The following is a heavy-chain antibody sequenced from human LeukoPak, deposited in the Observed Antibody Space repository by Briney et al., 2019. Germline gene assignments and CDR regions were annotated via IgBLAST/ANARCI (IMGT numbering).Heavy chain of an antibody. D-gene: IGHD2-8*01. J-gene: IGHJ4*02. CDR3: TTDIGPEWGNDY. Sequence: GGSLRLSCAASGFTFSNAWMSWVRQAPGKGLEWVGRIKSKTDGGTTDYAAPVKGRFTISRDDSKNTLYLQMNSLKTKDTAVYYCTTDIGPEWGNDYWGQGTLVTVSS. V-gene: IGHV3-15*01. CDR1: GFTFSNAW. CDR2: IKSKTDGGTT.